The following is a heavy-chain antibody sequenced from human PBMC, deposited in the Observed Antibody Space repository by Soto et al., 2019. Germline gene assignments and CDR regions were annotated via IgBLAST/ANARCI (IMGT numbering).Heavy chain of an antibody. V-gene: IGHV2-5*02. CDR1: GFSLSTSWAA. CDR3: AHRATMTIFGLIIDNGIWFDP. D-gene: IGHD3-3*01. Sequence: QINLIESGPTLVKPTQPLTLTCTFSGFSLSTSWAAVGWVRQPPGRALARLALIYWDGDKRYNASLGNRLTITKDTSMNQVVLTLTNVDPADTATYYCAHRATMTIFGLIIDNGIWFDPWGQGTRVIVSS. CDR2: IYWDGDK. J-gene: IGHJ5*02.